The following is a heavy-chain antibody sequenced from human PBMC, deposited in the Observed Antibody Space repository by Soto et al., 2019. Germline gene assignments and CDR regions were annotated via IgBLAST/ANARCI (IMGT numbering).Heavy chain of an antibody. Sequence: GGSLRLSCVVSGFTFSSSALSWVRQAPGKGLEWVSAISANGQGIYYADSVWGRFTISRDNSKNTIFLHMDSLRAEDTAVYYCARDRNYPRDQFHYWGQGTLVTVSS. J-gene: IGHJ4*02. V-gene: IGHV3-23*01. CDR2: ISANGQGI. D-gene: IGHD1-7*01. CDR3: ARDRNYPRDQFHY. CDR1: GFTFSSSA.